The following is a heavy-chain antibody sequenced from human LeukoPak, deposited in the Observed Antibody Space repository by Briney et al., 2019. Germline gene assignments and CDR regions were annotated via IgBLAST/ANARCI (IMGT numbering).Heavy chain of an antibody. Sequence: PGESLRLSCAASGFTFSSYGMHWVRQAPGKGLEWVAVIWYDGSNKYYADSVKGRFTISRDNSKNTLYLQMSSLRAEDTAVYYCAKSAGGNLNYSDYCGQGTLVTVSS. CDR2: IWYDGSNK. D-gene: IGHD2/OR15-2a*01. CDR3: AKSAGGNLNYSDY. J-gene: IGHJ4*02. CDR1: GFTFSSYG. V-gene: IGHV3-33*06.